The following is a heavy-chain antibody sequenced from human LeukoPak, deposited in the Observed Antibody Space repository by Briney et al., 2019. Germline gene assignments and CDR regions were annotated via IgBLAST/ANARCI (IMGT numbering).Heavy chain of an antibody. CDR3: VREHSDISGFYYYYYMDV. V-gene: IGHV3-66*01. J-gene: IGHJ6*03. CDR1: GFTFSSYS. CDR2: IWSGGTT. Sequence: GGSLRLSCAASGFTFSSYSISWVRQAPGKGLEWVSVIWSGGTTHYADSVKGRFIISRDTSKNTVYLQMNSLRAEDTAVYYCVREHSDISGFYYYYYMDVWGKGTTVTISS. D-gene: IGHD3-22*01.